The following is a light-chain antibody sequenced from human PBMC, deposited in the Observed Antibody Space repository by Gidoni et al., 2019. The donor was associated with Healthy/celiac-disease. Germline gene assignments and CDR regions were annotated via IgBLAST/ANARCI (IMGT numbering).Light chain of an antibody. Sequence: EIVMTQSPATLSVSPGERATLSCRASQSVSSNLAWYQQNPGQAPRLPARFSGSGSGTEFTLTISSLQSEDFAVYYCQQYNNWPPWTFXQXTKVEIK. CDR1: QSVSSN. V-gene: IGKV3-15*01. J-gene: IGKJ1*01. CDR3: QQYNNWPPWT.